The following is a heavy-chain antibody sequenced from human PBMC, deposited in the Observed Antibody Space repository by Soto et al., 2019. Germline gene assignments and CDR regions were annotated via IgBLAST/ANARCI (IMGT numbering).Heavy chain of an antibody. CDR3: AREGGYFWSGRDGYNDAFDI. Sequence: SETLSLTCTVSGGSISSGGYYWSWIRQHPGKGLEWIGYIYYSGSTYHNPSLKSRVTISVDTSKNQFSLKLSSVTAADTAVYYCAREGGYFWSGRDGYNDAFDIWGQGTMVTVSS. CDR1: GGSISSGGYY. J-gene: IGHJ3*02. D-gene: IGHD3-3*01. V-gene: IGHV4-31*03. CDR2: IYYSGST.